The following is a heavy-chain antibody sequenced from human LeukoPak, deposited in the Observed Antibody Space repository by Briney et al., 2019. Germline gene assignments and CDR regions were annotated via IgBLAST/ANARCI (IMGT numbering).Heavy chain of an antibody. CDR3: VREIAAAGTTTYYYMDV. V-gene: IGHV1-2*02. J-gene: IGHJ6*03. D-gene: IGHD6-13*01. Sequence: ASVKVPCKASGYTFTGYYMHWVRQAPGQGLEWMGWINPNSGGTNYAQKFQGRVTMTRDTSISTAYMELSRLRSDDTAVYYCVREIAAAGTTTYYYMDVGRKGTTVTVSS. CDR2: INPNSGGT. CDR1: GYTFTGYY.